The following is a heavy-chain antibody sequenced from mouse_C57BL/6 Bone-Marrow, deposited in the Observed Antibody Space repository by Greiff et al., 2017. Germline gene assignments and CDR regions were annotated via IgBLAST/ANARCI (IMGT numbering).Heavy chain of an antibody. J-gene: IGHJ2*01. Sequence: QVQLQQSGAELVKPGASVKLSCKASGYIFTEYTIHWVKQRSGQGLEWIGWFYPGSGSIKYNERFKDKATLTADKSSNTVYMELSRLTSEDSAVYFCARHERYYEDEGYFDYWGQGTTLTVSS. CDR3: ARHERYYEDEGYFDY. CDR1: GYIFTEYT. CDR2: FYPGSGSI. D-gene: IGHD2-4*01. V-gene: IGHV1-62-2*01.